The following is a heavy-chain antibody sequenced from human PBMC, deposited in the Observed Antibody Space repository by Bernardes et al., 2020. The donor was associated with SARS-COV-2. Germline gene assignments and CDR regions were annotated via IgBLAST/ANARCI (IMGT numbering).Heavy chain of an antibody. D-gene: IGHD4-17*01. CDR1: GFTFSRSW. CDR2: VKQDGSEK. V-gene: IGHV3-7*03. J-gene: IGHJ4*02. Sequence: GGSLRLSCGASGFTFSRSWMAWVRQAPGKGLEWVASVKQDGSEKYYLDSVKGRFTISRDNAKNSLYLQMNSLRTEDTALYYCTTFDYCGQGTLVTVSS. CDR3: TTFDY.